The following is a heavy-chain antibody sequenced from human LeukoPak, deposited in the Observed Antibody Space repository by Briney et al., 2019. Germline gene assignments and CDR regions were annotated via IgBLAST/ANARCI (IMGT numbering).Heavy chain of an antibody. CDR3: ARKMSGGFDY. V-gene: IGHV1-2*02. D-gene: IGHD1-26*01. J-gene: IGHJ4*02. CDR1: GYTFTSYD. Sequence: GASVKVSCKASGYTFTSYDINWVRQATGQGLEWMGWINPNSGGTNYAQKFQGRVTMTRDTSISTAYMELSRLRSDDTAVYYCARKMSGGFDYWGQGTLVTVSS. CDR2: INPNSGGT.